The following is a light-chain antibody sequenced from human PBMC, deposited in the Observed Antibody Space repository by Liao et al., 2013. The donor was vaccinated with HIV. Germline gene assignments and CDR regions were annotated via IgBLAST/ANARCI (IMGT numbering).Light chain of an antibody. CDR3: QAWDSNSWV. CDR1: NLGVRY. CDR2: QND. V-gene: IGLV3-1*01. Sequence: SYELTQPPSVSVSPGQTARITCSGPNLGVRYTCWYQQKPGQSPVLVIYQNDKRPSGIPERFSGSSSGNTATLTISGTQAMDEADYYCQAWDSNSWVFGRRDRADRP. J-gene: IGLJ3*02.